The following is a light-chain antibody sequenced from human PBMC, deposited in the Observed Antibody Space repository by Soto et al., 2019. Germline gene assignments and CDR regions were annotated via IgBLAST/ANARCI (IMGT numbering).Light chain of an antibody. CDR3: QQYVNSPYT. Sequence: ILLTHCRGTLSLSPGERATLSCRASQNVRSGYLACYQQKTGQAPRLLIYGESSRATGIPERLSGSGSGKDFTLAISRTEPEDFAVYYCQQYVNSPYTFGQGTKVDIK. V-gene: IGKV3-20*01. CDR1: QNVRSGY. CDR2: GES. J-gene: IGKJ2*01.